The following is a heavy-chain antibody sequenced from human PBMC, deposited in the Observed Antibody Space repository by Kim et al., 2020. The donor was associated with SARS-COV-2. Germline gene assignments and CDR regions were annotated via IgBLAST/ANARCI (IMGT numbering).Heavy chain of an antibody. CDR2: ISFDGSTN. D-gene: IGHD6-19*01. Sequence: GGSLRLSCAASGFTFRVNGMHWVRQAPGKGLEWVAVISFDGSTNKYADSVKGRFTISRDNSKNTLYLQMNRLRVEDTAVYYCARDGRSGWYPSYYFDNWGHGTLVTVSS. V-gene: IGHV3-33*05. CDR3: ARDGRSGWYPSYYFDN. J-gene: IGHJ4*01. CDR1: GFTFRVNG.